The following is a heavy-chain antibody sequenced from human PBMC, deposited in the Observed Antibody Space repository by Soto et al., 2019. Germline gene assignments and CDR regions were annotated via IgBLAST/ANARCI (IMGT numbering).Heavy chain of an antibody. J-gene: IGHJ4*02. D-gene: IGHD2-15*01. CDR1: GFTFSSYA. CDR2: ISYDGSNK. Sequence: QVQLVESGGVVVQPGRSLRLSCAASGFTFSSYAMHWVRQAPGKGLEWVAVISYDGSNKYYADSVKGRFTISRDNSKNTLYLQMNSLRAEDTAVYYCAREPSEVVMTYFAYWGQGTLVTVSS. V-gene: IGHV3-30-3*01. CDR3: AREPSEVVMTYFAY.